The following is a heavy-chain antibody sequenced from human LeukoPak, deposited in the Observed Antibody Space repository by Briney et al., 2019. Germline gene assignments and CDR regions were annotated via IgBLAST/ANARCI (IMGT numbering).Heavy chain of an antibody. Sequence: GGSLRLSCAASGFTFSSYAMHWVRQAPGKGLEWVAVISYDGSNKYYADSVKGRFTISRDNSKNTLYLQMNSLRAEDTAVYYCARSGYCSGGSCYLGLYYYGMDVWGQGTTVTVSS. J-gene: IGHJ6*02. D-gene: IGHD2-15*01. CDR1: GFTFSSYA. CDR2: ISYDGSNK. V-gene: IGHV3-30*04. CDR3: ARSGYCSGGSCYLGLYYYGMDV.